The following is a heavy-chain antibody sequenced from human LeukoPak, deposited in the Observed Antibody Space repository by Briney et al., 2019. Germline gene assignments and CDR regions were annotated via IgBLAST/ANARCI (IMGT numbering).Heavy chain of an antibody. J-gene: IGHJ4*02. Sequence: GASVKVSCTASGYTFTTYGLSWVRQAPGQGLEWMGWIRTYNGNTNYAQKFQGRVTMTTDTSTSTAYMELRSLRSDDTAVYYCARDPTEDFWSGFYSYFDFWGQGTLVTVSS. CDR3: ARDPTEDFWSGFYSYFDF. D-gene: IGHD3-3*01. V-gene: IGHV1-18*01. CDR1: GYTFTTYG. CDR2: IRTYNGNT.